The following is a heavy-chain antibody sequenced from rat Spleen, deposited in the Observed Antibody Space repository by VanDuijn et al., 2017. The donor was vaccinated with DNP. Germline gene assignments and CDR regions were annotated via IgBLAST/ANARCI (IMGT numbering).Heavy chain of an antibody. Sequence: QVQLKESGPGLVQPSQTLSLTCTVSGFSLTSNNVHWVRQPTGKGLEWMGLIWTGGSTDYNSALKSRLSISRDTSKSQVFLKMNSLQAEDTAIYYCTRDGSPYYSSYMDVMDAWGRGASVTVSS. J-gene: IGHJ4*01. CDR3: TRDGSPYYSSYMDVMDA. V-gene: IGHV2-30*01. CDR1: GFSLTSNN. CDR2: IWTGGST. D-gene: IGHD1-2*01.